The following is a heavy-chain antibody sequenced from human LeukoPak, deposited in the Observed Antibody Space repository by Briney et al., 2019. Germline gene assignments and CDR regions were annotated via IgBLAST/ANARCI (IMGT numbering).Heavy chain of an antibody. V-gene: IGHV3-48*01. CDR2: ISSSSSTI. J-gene: IGHJ4*02. Sequence: GGSLRLSCAASGFTFSSYSMNWVRPAPGKGLEWVSYISSSSSTIYYADSVKGRFTISRDNAKNSLYLQMNSLRAEDTAVYNCARGLQYYDILTGLDYWGQGTLVTVSS. CDR3: ARGLQYYDILTGLDY. CDR1: GFTFSSYS. D-gene: IGHD3-9*01.